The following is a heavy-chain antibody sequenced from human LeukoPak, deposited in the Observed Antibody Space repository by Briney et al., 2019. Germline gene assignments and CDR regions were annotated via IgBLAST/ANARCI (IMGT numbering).Heavy chain of an antibody. Sequence: GGSLRLSCAASGFTFSSYSMNCVRQAPGKGLEWVSSISSSSSYIYYADSVKGRFTISRDNAKNSLYLQMNSLRAEDTAVYYCARDLPVGDYYYGMDVWGQGTTVTVSS. CDR2: ISSSSSYI. CDR3: ARDLPVGDYYYGMDV. D-gene: IGHD3-10*01. CDR1: GFTFSSYS. V-gene: IGHV3-21*04. J-gene: IGHJ6*02.